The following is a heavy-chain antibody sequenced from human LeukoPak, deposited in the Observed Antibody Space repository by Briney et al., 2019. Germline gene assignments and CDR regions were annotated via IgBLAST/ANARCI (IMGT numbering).Heavy chain of an antibody. CDR2: IRYDGSNT. CDR3: AKAGVYYYYYMDV. D-gene: IGHD2-8*01. V-gene: IGHV3-30*02. Sequence: GGSLRLSFAASGWTFSSYGMHWVRQARGKGVEWVAFIRYDGSNTYYADSVKGRFTISRDNSKNTLYLQMNSLRAEDTAVYYCAKAGVYYYYYMDVWGKGTTVTISS. J-gene: IGHJ6*03. CDR1: GWTFSSYG.